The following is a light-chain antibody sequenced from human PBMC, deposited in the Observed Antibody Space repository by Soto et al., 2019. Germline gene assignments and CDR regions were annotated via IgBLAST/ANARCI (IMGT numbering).Light chain of an antibody. V-gene: IGLV2-23*02. CDR2: EVS. Sequence: QSVLTRAASGSGAAGQWSIISCNGTSSDVGSYNFVSWYQQHPGKAPKLMIYEVSKRPSGVSNRFSGSKSGNTASLTISGLQPEDEADYYCCSYAGNSGVFGGGTKVTVL. CDR3: CSYAGNSGV. CDR1: SSDVGSYNF. J-gene: IGLJ3*02.